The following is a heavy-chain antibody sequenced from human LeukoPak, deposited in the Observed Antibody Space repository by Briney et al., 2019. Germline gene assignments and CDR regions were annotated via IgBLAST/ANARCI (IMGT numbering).Heavy chain of an antibody. CDR2: ISISGGTI. CDR1: GFTFSSYE. V-gene: IGHV3-48*03. Sequence: GGSLRLSCAASGFTFSSYEMNWVRQAPGKGLEWVSYISISGGTIYYADSVKGRFTISRDNARNSPYLQMNSLRAEDTAVYYCARVEKYSSSWIDLWGQGTLATVSS. CDR3: ARVEKYSSSWIDL. D-gene: IGHD6-13*01. J-gene: IGHJ5*02.